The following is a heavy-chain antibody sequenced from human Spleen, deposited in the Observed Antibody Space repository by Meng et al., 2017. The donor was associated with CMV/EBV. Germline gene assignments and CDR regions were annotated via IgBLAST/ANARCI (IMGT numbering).Heavy chain of an antibody. CDR2: IYHSGST. CDR1: GYSISSGYY. J-gene: IGHJ4*02. Sequence: SETLSLTCTVSGYSISSGYYWGWIRQPPGKGLEWIGSIYHSGSTYYNPSLKSRVTMSIDTSKNQFSLKLSSVTAADTAVYYCARVFEYSTSDDYWGQGTLVTVSS. CDR3: ARVFEYSTSDDY. D-gene: IGHD6-6*01. V-gene: IGHV4-38-2*02.